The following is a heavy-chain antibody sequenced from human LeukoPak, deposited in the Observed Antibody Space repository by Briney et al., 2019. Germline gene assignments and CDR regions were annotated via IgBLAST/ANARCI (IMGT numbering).Heavy chain of an antibody. V-gene: IGHV4-59*11. CDR2: IYYSGSN. CDR1: GCSISSHY. D-gene: IGHD6-13*01. CDR3: ASLTIAAAGPILY. J-gene: IGHJ4*02. Sequence: PSETLSLTCTASGCSISSHYWSWIRQPPGKGLEWIGYIYYSGSNNYNPSLKSRVTISVDTSKNPFSLKLSSVTAADTALYYCASLTIAAAGPILYWGQGTLVTVSS.